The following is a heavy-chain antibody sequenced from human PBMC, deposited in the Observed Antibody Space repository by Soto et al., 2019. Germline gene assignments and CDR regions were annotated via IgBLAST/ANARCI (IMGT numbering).Heavy chain of an antibody. D-gene: IGHD3-16*01. V-gene: IGHV4-30-2*01. Sequence: QSQLQESGSGLVKPSQTLSLTCVVSGASISSGDYAWNWVRQPPGKGLEWLGYIYNNGGSYYNPSLRSRVTISLDRSQNHFSLRLNSVTAADTALYFCARGDKNNDYYFDHWGQGTLVTVTS. CDR3: ARGDKNNDYYFDH. J-gene: IGHJ4*02. CDR2: IYNNGGS. CDR1: GASISSGDYA.